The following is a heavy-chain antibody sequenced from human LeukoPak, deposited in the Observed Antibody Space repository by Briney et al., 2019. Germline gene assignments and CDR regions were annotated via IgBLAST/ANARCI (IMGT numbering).Heavy chain of an antibody. J-gene: IGHJ4*02. CDR1: GFTFDDYA. CDR3: AKDMAAYYYASGNIDY. D-gene: IGHD3-10*01. V-gene: IGHV3-43D*03. CDR2: ISWDGGST. Sequence: PGGSLRLSCAASGFTFDDYAMHWVRQASGKGLEWVSLISWDGGSTYYADSVKGRFTISRDNSKNSLYLQMNSLRAEDTALYYCAKDMAAYYYASGNIDYWGQGTLVTVSS.